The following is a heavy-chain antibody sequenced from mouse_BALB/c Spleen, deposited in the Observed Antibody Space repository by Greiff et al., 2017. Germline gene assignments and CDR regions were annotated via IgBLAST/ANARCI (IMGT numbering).Heavy chain of an antibody. CDR1: GYTFTSYV. Sequence: EVQLQESGPELVKPGASVKMSCKASGYTFTSYVMHWVKQKPGQGLEWIGYINPYNDGTKYNEKFKGKATLTSDKSSSTAYMELSSLTSEDSAVYYCARWLGLRPYAMDYWGQGTSVTVSS. V-gene: IGHV1-14*01. J-gene: IGHJ4*01. CDR2: INPYNDGT. CDR3: ARWLGLRPYAMDY. D-gene: IGHD3-1*01.